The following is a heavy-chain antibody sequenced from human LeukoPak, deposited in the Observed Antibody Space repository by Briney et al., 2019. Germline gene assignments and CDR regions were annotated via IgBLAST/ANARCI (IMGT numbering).Heavy chain of an antibody. V-gene: IGHV3-72*01. D-gene: IGHD3-10*01. CDR1: GFTFSNTW. Sequence: HPGGSLRLSCAASGFTFSNTWMSWVRQAPGKGLEWVGRTRNKANSYTTEYAASVKGRFTISRDDSKNSLYLQMNSLKTEDTAVYYCARLWFGELPDYWGQGTLVTVSS. J-gene: IGHJ4*02. CDR2: TRNKANSYTT. CDR3: ARLWFGELPDY.